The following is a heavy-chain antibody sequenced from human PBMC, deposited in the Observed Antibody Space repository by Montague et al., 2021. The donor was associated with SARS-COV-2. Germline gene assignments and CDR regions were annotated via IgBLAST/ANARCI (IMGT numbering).Heavy chain of an antibody. CDR3: ARHALGYFDWLNEGYFDY. Sequence: SETLSLTCTVSGGSISPYYWSWIRQSPGKGLECIGYTSYSGSTDYNPSLKSRVTISIDTSKNQFSLKLSSVTAADTAVYYCARHALGYFDWLNEGYFDYWGQGTLVPVSS. J-gene: IGHJ4*02. D-gene: IGHD3-9*01. CDR1: GGSISPYY. CDR2: TSYSGST. V-gene: IGHV4-59*08.